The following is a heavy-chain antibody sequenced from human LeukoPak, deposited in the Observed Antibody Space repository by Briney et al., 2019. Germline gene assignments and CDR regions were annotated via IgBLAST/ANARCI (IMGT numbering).Heavy chain of an antibody. J-gene: IGHJ5*02. CDR2: INPSGGST. D-gene: IGHD6-13*01. CDR1: GYTFTSYY. CDR3: AREEVAAAGISFNWFGP. V-gene: IGHV1-46*01. Sequence: GASVKVSCKASGYTFTSYYMHWVRQAPGQGLEWMGIINPSGGSTSYAQKFQGRVTMTRDTSTSTVYMELSSLRSEDTAVYYCAREEVAAAGISFNWFGPWGQGTLVTVSS.